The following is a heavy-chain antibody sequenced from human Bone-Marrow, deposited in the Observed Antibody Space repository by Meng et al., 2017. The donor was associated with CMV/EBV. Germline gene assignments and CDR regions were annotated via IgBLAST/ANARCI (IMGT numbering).Heavy chain of an antibody. CDR2: ISWNSVGI. CDR1: GFTFDDYA. Sequence: SLKISCAASGFTFDDYAMHWVRRVPGKGLEWVSGISWNSVGIGYADSVKGRFTISRDNAKNSLYLQLNSLRVEDMALYYCVRARSYYAFDYWGHGTRVTVSS. V-gene: IGHV3-9*03. CDR3: VRARSYYAFDY. J-gene: IGHJ4*01. D-gene: IGHD3-10*01.